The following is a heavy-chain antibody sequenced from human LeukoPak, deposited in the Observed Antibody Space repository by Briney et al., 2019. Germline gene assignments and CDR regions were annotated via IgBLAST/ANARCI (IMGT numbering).Heavy chain of an antibody. J-gene: IGHJ4*02. CDR1: GFTFSDYY. D-gene: IGHD3-16*02. CDR3: ARVPTFYDYIWGSYRSDSFFDC. Sequence: GGSLRLSCAASGFTFSDYYMSWIRQAPGKGLEWVSYISSSSSYTNYADSVKGRFTISRDNAKNSLYLQMNSLRAEDTAVYYCARVPTFYDYIWGSYRSDSFFDCWGQGTLVTVSS. V-gene: IGHV3-11*05. CDR2: ISSSSSYT.